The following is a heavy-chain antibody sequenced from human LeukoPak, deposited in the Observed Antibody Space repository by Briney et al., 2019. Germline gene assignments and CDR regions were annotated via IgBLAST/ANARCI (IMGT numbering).Heavy chain of an antibody. CDR1: IFTFSSYS. CDR2: ISSSSSCI. J-gene: IGHJ5*02. CDR3: ARDPPPAYVDTAMATT. V-gene: IGHV3-21*01. D-gene: IGHD5-18*01. Sequence: GGSLRLSCAASIFTFSSYSMNWVRQAPGKGLEWVSSISSSSSCIYYADSVKGRFTISRDNAKNSLYLQMNSLRAEDTAVYYCARDPPPAYVDTAMATTWGQGTLVTVSS.